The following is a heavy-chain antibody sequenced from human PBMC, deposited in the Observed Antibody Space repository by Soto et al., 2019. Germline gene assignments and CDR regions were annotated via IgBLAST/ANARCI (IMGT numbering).Heavy chain of an antibody. CDR2: FYPGDSTS. Sequence: GESLKISCKTSGYSFISYWVAWVRLKPGKGLEWMGTFYPGDSTSTYSPSFQGQVTISVDKSISTAYLHLSSLKASDTAMYYCARIIGYCRNNDCSWTFDIWGQGTTVTVSS. CDR3: ARIIGYCRNNDCSWTFDI. J-gene: IGHJ3*02. D-gene: IGHD2-2*03. CDR1: GYSFISYW. V-gene: IGHV5-51*01.